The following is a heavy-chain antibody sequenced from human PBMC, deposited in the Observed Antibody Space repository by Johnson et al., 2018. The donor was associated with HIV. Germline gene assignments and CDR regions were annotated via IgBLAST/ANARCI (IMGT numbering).Heavy chain of an antibody. V-gene: IGHV3-33*08. CDR3: ARDMAYYDVWSGELGPRGAFDS. J-gene: IGHJ3*02. CDR2: IWHDGSNK. Sequence: QVQLVESGGGVVQPGRSLRLSCAASGFTFSSYAMHWVRQAPGKGLEWVAVIWHDGSNKYYVDSVKGRFTISRDNSKNTLYLQMNSLRAEDTAVYYCARDMAYYDVWSGELGPRGAFDSWGQGTMVTVSS. CDR1: GFTFSSYA. D-gene: IGHD3-3*01.